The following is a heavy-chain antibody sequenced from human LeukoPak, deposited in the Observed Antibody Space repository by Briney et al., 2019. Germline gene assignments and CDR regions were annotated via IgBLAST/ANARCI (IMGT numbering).Heavy chain of an antibody. D-gene: IGHD5-18*01. CDR2: ISAYNGNT. V-gene: IGHV1-18*01. CDR3: AREWVYIEQLWPNPFDY. CDR1: GYTFTSYG. Sequence: VASVKVSCKASGYTFTSYGISWVRQAPGQGLEWMGWISAYNGNTNYEQKLQGRVTMTTDTSTSTAYMELRSLRSADTAVYYCAREWVYIEQLWPNPFDYWGQGTLVTVSS. J-gene: IGHJ4*02.